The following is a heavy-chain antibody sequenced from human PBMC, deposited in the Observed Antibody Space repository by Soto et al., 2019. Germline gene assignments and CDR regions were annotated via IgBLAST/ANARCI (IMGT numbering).Heavy chain of an antibody. D-gene: IGHD3-10*01. V-gene: IGHV3-30*18. CDR2: ISYDGTNK. Sequence: QVQLVESGGRVVQPGRSLRLSCAASGFTFSNYGMHWVRQAPGKGLEWVAVISYDGTNKYYADSVKGRFTISRDNSKNTLYLQMNSLRAEDTAVYYCAKGAYGSGSLYYFDYWGQGTLVTVSS. CDR1: GFTFSNYG. J-gene: IGHJ4*02. CDR3: AKGAYGSGSLYYFDY.